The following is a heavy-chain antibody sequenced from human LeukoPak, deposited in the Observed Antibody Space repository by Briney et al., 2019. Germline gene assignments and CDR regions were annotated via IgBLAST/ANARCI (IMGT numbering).Heavy chain of an antibody. J-gene: IGHJ4*02. D-gene: IGHD6-13*01. V-gene: IGHV5-10-1*01. Sequence: GESLKISCKGSGNSFTSYWITWVRQMPGKGLEWMGRIDPSDSYTNYSPSFQGHVTISVDKSISTAYLQWSSLKASDTAMYYCARRDRYSWYSFDYWGQGTLVTVSS. CDR2: IDPSDSYT. CDR3: ARRDRYSWYSFDY. CDR1: GNSFTSYW.